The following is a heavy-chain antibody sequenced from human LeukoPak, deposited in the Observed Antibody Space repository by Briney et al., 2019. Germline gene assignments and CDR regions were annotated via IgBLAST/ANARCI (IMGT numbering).Heavy chain of an antibody. Sequence: GGSLRLSCAASGFTFSSYGMHWVRQAPGKGLEWVAFIRYDGSNKYYADSVKGRFTISRDNSKNTLYLQMNSLRAEDTAVYYCAKDLGPYNWNYHDAFDIWGQGTMVTVSS. CDR2: IRYDGSNK. V-gene: IGHV3-30*02. CDR1: GFTFSSYG. J-gene: IGHJ3*02. CDR3: AKDLGPYNWNYHDAFDI. D-gene: IGHD1-7*01.